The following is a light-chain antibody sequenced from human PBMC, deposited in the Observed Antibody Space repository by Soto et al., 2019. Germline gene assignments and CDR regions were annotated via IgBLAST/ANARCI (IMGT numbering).Light chain of an antibody. CDR2: ATS. CDR1: QSIANF. Sequence: DIQMTQSPSSLSASVGDRVTIPCRASQSIANFLNWYQQKPGKAPRLLIFATSTLQSGVPSTFSGSGSGTDFTLTINSLQPEDFATYYCQQSYSTPITFGQGTRLEIK. J-gene: IGKJ5*01. V-gene: IGKV1-39*01. CDR3: QQSYSTPIT.